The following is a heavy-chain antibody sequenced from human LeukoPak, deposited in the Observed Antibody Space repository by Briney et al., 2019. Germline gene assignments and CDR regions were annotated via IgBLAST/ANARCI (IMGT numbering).Heavy chain of an antibody. D-gene: IGHD3-10*01. CDR2: ISSSSNII. J-gene: IGHJ4*02. V-gene: IGHV3-48*01. CDR1: GFTFSNYN. Sequence: GGSLRLSCAASGFTFSNYNMNWVRQPSGKGLQWVSYISSSSNIIYYADSVKGRFTISRDNAKNSLFLQMNSLRAEDTAVYYCAREFAREFTIDYWGQGTLVTVSS. CDR3: AREFAREFTIDY.